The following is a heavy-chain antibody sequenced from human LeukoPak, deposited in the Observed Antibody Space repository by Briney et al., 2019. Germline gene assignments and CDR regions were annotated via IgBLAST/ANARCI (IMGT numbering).Heavy chain of an antibody. D-gene: IGHD2-15*01. V-gene: IGHV4-31*03. J-gene: IGHJ4*02. CDR1: GGSISSDGYY. CDR3: ARDGDDCSGGSCYVY. Sequence: SETLSLTCTVSGGSISSDGYYWSWIRQHPGKGLEWIGYIYYSGSTYYNPSLKSRVTISVGTSKNQFSLKLSSVTAADTAVYYCARDGDDCSGGSCYVYWGQGTLVTVPS. CDR2: IYYSGST.